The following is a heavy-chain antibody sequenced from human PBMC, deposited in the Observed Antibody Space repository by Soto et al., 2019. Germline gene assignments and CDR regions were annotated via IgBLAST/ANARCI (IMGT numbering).Heavy chain of an antibody. J-gene: IGHJ6*03. Sequence: SGPTLVNPTETLTLTCTVSSFSLASGKVGVTWIRQPPGKALEWLAHIFSNVEKSYRTSLKDRLAISEDTSKSQVVLTMTNVDPVDTATYYCAQILFGRSVAGGYFYMDVWGKGTTVTVSS. V-gene: IGHV2-26*01. D-gene: IGHD6-19*01. CDR2: IFSNVEK. CDR1: SFSLASGKVG. CDR3: AQILFGRSVAGGYFYMDV.